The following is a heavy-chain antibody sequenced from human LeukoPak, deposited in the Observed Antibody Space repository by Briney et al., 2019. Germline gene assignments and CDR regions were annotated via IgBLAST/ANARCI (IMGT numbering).Heavy chain of an antibody. CDR2: ISYDGSNK. V-gene: IGHV3-30*03. D-gene: IGHD6-19*01. J-gene: IGHJ4*02. Sequence: SGRSLRLSCAASGFTFSSYGMHWVRQAPGKGLEWVAVISYDGSNKYYADSVKGRFTISRDNSKNTLYLQMNSLRAEDTAVYYCAQGAVAGNYWGQGTLVTVSS. CDR1: GFTFSSYG. CDR3: AQGAVAGNY.